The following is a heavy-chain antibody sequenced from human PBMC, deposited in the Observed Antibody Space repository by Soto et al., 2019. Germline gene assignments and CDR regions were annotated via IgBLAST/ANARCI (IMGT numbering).Heavy chain of an antibody. D-gene: IGHD6-13*01. V-gene: IGHV4-39*01. CDR1: GGSISSSSYY. J-gene: IGHJ5*02. CDR3: ARRSSWLGNVNWFDP. CDR2: IYYSGST. Sequence: SETLSLTCTVSGGSISSSSYYWGWIRQPPGKGLEWIGSIYYSGSTYYNPSLKSRVTISVDTSKNQFSLKLSSVTAADTAVYYCARRSSWLGNVNWFDPWGQGTLVTVSS.